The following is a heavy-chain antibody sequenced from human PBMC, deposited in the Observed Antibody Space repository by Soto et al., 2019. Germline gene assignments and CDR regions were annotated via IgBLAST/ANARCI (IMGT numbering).Heavy chain of an antibody. V-gene: IGHV5-10-1*01. CDR1: GYSFTSYW. D-gene: IGHD3-3*01. J-gene: IGHJ5*02. CDR2: IDPSDSYT. Sequence: PGESLKISCKGSGYSFTSYWISWVRQMPGKGLEWMGRIDPSDSYTNYSPSFQGHVTISADKSISTAYLQWSSLKASDTAMYYCAREPRDFGVVYWFDPWGQGTLVTVSS. CDR3: AREPRDFGVVYWFDP.